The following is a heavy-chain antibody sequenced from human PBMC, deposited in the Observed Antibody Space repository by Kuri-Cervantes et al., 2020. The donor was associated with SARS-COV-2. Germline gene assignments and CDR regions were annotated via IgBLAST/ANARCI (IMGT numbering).Heavy chain of an antibody. J-gene: IGHJ4*02. V-gene: IGHV3-48*01. Sequence: GESLKISCAASGFIFSDFGMNWVRRAPGKGLEWVSYISSSSTTIYYADSVKGRFTISRDNAKNSLYLQMNSLRAEDTAVYYCARVFGSYVAAAAAYYFDYWGQGTQVTVSS. CDR3: ARVFGSYVAAAAAYYFDY. CDR2: ISSSSTTI. CDR1: GFIFSDFG. D-gene: IGHD6-13*01.